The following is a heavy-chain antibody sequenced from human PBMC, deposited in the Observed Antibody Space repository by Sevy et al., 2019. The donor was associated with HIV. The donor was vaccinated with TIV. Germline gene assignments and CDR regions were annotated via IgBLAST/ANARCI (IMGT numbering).Heavy chain of an antibody. CDR2: IRYDGSNK. J-gene: IGHJ4*02. Sequence: GGSLRLSCAASGFTFSTYDMHWVRQAPGKGLEWVAYIRYDGSNKYYGDSVRGRFTISRDNAKNSLYLQMNSLRAEDTALYYCAKDIRLRDGYNYGYFDFWGQGTLVTVSS. D-gene: IGHD5-12*01. CDR3: AKDIRLRDGYNYGYFDF. V-gene: IGHV3-30*02. CDR1: GFTFSTYD.